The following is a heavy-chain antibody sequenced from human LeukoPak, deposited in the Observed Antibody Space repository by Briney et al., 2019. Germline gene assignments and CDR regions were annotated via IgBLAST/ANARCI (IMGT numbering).Heavy chain of an antibody. D-gene: IGHD5-24*01. CDR2: IYPSGDST. CDR3: ATLEDGYNNY. CDR1: GFTFGSFS. J-gene: IGHJ4*02. Sequence: GGSLRLSCAASGFTFGSFSMNWVRQAPGKGLEWVSAIYPSGDSTYYADSVKGRFTISRDNSRNTLYLQMNSLRAEDTAVYYCATLEDGYNNYWGQGTLVTVSS. V-gene: IGHV3-23*01.